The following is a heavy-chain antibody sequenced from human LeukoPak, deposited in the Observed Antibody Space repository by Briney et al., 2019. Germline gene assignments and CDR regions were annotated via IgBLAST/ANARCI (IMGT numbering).Heavy chain of an antibody. Sequence: SSETLSLTCTVSGGSIRSSYYYWGWIRQPPGKGLEWIGSIYDSGSTNYNPSLKSRVTISVDTSKNQFSLKLSSVTAADTAVYYCASLWPYQLSAFDIWGQGTMVTVSS. D-gene: IGHD2-2*01. V-gene: IGHV4-39*07. J-gene: IGHJ3*02. CDR2: IYDSGST. CDR1: GGSIRSSYYY. CDR3: ASLWPYQLSAFDI.